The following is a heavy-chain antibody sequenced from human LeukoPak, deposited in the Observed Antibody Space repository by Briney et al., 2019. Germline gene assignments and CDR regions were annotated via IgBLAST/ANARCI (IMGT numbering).Heavy chain of an antibody. CDR1: GFTFSSFA. CDR2: IYYSGST. CDR3: AMSIAVAAYYYYGMDV. J-gene: IGHJ6*02. Sequence: ESLRLSCAASGFTFSSFAMTWVRQPPGKGLEWIGYIYYSGSTYYNPSLKSRVTISVDTSKNQFSLKLSSVTAADTAVYYCAMSIAVAAYYYYGMDVWGQGTTVTVSS. V-gene: IGHV4-59*01. D-gene: IGHD6-19*01.